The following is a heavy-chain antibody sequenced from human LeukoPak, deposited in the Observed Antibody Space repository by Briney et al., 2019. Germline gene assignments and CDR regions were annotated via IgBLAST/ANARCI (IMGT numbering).Heavy chain of an antibody. V-gene: IGHV4-39*07. J-gene: IGHJ4*02. D-gene: IGHD2-15*01. CDR2: IYHSGST. Sequence: PSETLSLTCTVSGGSISSSSYYWGWIRQPPGKGLEWIGSIYHSGSTYYNPSLKSRVTISVDTSKNQFSLKLSSVTAADTAVYYCARGPRRYCSGGSCYFFWYYFDYWGQGTLVTVSS. CDR3: ARGPRRYCSGGSCYFFWYYFDY. CDR1: GGSISSSSYY.